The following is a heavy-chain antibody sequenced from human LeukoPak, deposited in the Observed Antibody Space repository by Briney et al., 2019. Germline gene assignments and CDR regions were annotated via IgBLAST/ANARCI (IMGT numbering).Heavy chain of an antibody. J-gene: IGHJ4*02. D-gene: IGHD2/OR15-2a*01. CDR1: GGSISSYY. CDR3: AGHHPRNTVDF. Sequence: SETLSLTCTASGGSISSYYWSWIRQPPGKGLEWIAYISDIGSINYNPCLRSRVSISLDTSKNQFSLKLSSVTAADTAVYYCAGHHPRNTVDFWGQGTLVTVSS. CDR2: ISDIGSI. V-gene: IGHV4-59*08.